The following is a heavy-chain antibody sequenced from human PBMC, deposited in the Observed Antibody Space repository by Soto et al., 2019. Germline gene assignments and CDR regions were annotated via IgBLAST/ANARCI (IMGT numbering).Heavy chain of an antibody. D-gene: IGHD3-10*01. V-gene: IGHV1-2*04. CDR1: GYTFTGYY. J-gene: IGHJ5*02. Sequence: GASVKVSCKASGYTFTGYYMHWVRQAPGQGLEWMGWINPNSGGTNYAQKFQGWVTMTRDTSISTAYMELSRLRSDDTAVYYCARGLTDSPPPITMVRGVISRFDPWGQGTLVTVSS. CDR2: INPNSGGT. CDR3: ARGLTDSPPPITMVRGVISRFDP.